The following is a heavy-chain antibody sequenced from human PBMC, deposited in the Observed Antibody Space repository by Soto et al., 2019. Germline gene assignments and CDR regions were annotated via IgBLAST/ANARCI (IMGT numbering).Heavy chain of an antibody. J-gene: IGHJ5*02. CDR1: GYSFTSYW. V-gene: IGHV5-51*01. CDR3: ARAGGCSSTSCYSGWFDP. CDR2: IYPGDSDT. Sequence: ESLKISCKGSGYSFTSYWIGWVRQMPGKGLEWMGIIYPGDSDTRYSPSFQGQVTISADKSISTAYLQWSSLKASDTAMYYCARAGGCSSTSCYSGWFDPWGQGTLVTVSS. D-gene: IGHD2-2*01.